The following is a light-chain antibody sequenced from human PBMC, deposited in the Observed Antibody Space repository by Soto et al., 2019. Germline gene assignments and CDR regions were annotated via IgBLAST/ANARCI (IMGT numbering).Light chain of an antibody. CDR3: CSYAGSGTLI. CDR1: SSDVGGYNF. V-gene: IGLV2-23*02. CDR2: GVT. Sequence: QSALTQPASVSGSPGQSITISCTGTSSDVGGYNFVSWYQHHPGKAPKLMISGVTNRPSGISDRFSGSKSGNTASLTISGLQADDEADYFCCSYAGSGTLIFGGGTKLTVL. J-gene: IGLJ2*01.